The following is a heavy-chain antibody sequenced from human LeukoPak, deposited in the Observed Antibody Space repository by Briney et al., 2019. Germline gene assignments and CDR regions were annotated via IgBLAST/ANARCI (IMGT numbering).Heavy chain of an antibody. V-gene: IGHV3-15*01. CDR3: TTGGVDSSGHDY. CDR1: GFTFGDYA. CDR2: IKSKTDGGTT. Sequence: PGGSLRLSCTASGFTFGDYAMSWVRQAPGKGLEWVGRIKSKTDGGTTDYAAPVKGRFTISRDDSKNTLYLQMNSLKTEDTAVYYCTTGGVDSSGHDYWGQGTLVTVSS. J-gene: IGHJ4*02. D-gene: IGHD3-22*01.